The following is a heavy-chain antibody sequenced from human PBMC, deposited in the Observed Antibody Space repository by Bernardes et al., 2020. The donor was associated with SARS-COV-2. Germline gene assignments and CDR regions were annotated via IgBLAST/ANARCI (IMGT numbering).Heavy chain of an antibody. CDR1: GLTIGDYY. J-gene: IGHJ3*01. CDR3: AIEGASNVFDL. CDR2: ITTSGYT. Sequence: GGSLRLSCAVSGLTIGDYYMSWIRQAPGRGPEWVSYITTSGYTDYADSVRGRFTVSRDNAKNSLTLQMNSLRAEDTAVYYCAIEGASNVFDLWGQGTMVNVSS. D-gene: IGHD6-6*01. V-gene: IGHV3-11*06.